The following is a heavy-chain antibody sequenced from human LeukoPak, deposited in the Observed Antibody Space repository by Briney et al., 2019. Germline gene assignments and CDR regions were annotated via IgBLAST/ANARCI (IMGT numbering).Heavy chain of an antibody. Sequence: GGSLRLSCAASRFSFSIYAMGWVRQAPGKGLEWVAVISYDGSNKYYADSVKGRFSISRDNSKSTLYLQMSSLRAEDTAVYYCAKPDYYDSSGYYLRFFDHWGQGTLVTVSS. J-gene: IGHJ4*02. CDR2: ISYDGSNK. CDR3: AKPDYYDSSGYYLRFFDH. V-gene: IGHV3-30*18. CDR1: RFSFSIYA. D-gene: IGHD3-22*01.